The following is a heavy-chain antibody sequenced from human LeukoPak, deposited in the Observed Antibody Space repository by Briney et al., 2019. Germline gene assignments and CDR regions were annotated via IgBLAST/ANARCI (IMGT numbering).Heavy chain of an antibody. CDR1: GFTVSSNY. J-gene: IGHJ4*02. CDR3: ARVVVPAAIFDY. D-gene: IGHD2-2*01. V-gene: IGHV3-53*01. Sequence: GGSLRLSCAASGFTVSSNYMSWVRQAPGKGLEWVSVIYSGGSTYYADSVKGRFTISRDNSKNTLYLQMNSLRAEDTAVCYCARVVVPAAIFDYWGQGTLVTVSS. CDR2: IYSGGST.